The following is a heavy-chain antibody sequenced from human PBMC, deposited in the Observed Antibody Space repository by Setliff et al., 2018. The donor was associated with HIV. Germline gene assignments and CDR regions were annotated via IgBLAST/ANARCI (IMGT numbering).Heavy chain of an antibody. CDR3: ARYQYYYDSSGYGRWFDP. Sequence: PSETLSLTCTVSGGSISSSSYYWGWIRQPPGKGLEWIGNIYYSGSTYYNPSLKSRVTISVDTSENQFSLRLNSVTAADTAVYYCARYQYYYDSSGYGRWFDPWGQGTLVTVSS. CDR2: IYYSGST. CDR1: GGSISSSSYY. J-gene: IGHJ5*02. V-gene: IGHV4-39*01. D-gene: IGHD3-22*01.